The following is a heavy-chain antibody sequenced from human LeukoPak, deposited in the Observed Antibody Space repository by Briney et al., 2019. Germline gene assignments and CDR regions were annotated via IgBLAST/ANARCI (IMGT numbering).Heavy chain of an antibody. CDR1: GFSLSTSGVG. V-gene: IGHV2-5*02. D-gene: IGHD3-16*01. Sequence: SGPTLVNPTQTLTLTCTFSGFSLSTSGVGVGWIRQPPGKALEWLVITYWDDDKRYSPSLKSRLTITKDTSKNQVVLTMTNMDPVDTATYYCAHGRGSNWFDPWGQGTLVTVSS. CDR2: TYWDDDK. J-gene: IGHJ5*02. CDR3: AHGRGSNWFDP.